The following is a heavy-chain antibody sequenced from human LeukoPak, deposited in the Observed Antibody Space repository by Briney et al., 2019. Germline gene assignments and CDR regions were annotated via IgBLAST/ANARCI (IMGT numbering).Heavy chain of an antibody. CDR2: ISSSSSYI. CDR1: GFTFSSYS. V-gene: IGHV3-21*01. D-gene: IGHD6-6*01. CDR3: ARVAAARPGSSRGYYYYMDV. Sequence: GGSLRLSCAASGFTFSSYSMNWVRQAPGKGLEWVSSISSSSSYIYYADSVKGRFTISRDNAKNSLYLQMNSLRAEDTAVYYCARVAAARPGSSRGYYYYMDVWGKGTTVTVSS. J-gene: IGHJ6*03.